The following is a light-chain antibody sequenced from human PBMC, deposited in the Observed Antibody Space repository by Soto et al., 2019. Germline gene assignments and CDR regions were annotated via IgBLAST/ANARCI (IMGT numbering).Light chain of an antibody. Sequence: MTQSPATLSVSPWERATLSCRASQSVSANLAWYQHKPGQAPRLLIYGASTVAAGFPGKFSGSGSGTEFTLTISGLQSEDVAVYYCQQYDNWPTFGPGTKVDIK. CDR3: QQYDNWPT. CDR2: GAS. J-gene: IGKJ3*01. V-gene: IGKV3-15*01. CDR1: QSVSAN.